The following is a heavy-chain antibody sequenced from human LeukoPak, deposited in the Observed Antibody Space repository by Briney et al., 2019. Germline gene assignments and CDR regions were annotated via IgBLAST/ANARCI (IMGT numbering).Heavy chain of an antibody. V-gene: IGHV1-18*01. CDR3: ARHTSAGILLGWFDP. J-gene: IGHJ5*02. D-gene: IGHD6-19*01. CDR2: ISAYNGNT. CDR1: GYTFTSYG. Sequence: AASVKVSCKASGYTFTSYGISWVRQAPGQGLEWMGWISAYNGNTNYAQKLLGRVTMTTDTSTSTAYMELRSLRSDDTAVYYCARHTSAGILLGWFDPWGQGTLVTVSS.